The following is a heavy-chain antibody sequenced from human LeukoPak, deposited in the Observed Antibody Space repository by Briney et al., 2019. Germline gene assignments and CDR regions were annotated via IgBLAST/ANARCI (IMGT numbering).Heavy chain of an antibody. Sequence: GRSLRLSCAASGFTFSNYGMQWVRQAPGKGLEWVAVVSSTGSAQYYDDSVRGRFTISRDNAENSLYLQMNSLRDDDTAVYYCARVAPGLDYWGQGTLVTVSS. CDR2: VSSTGSAQ. CDR1: GFTFSNYG. CDR3: ARVAPGLDY. J-gene: IGHJ4*02. V-gene: IGHV3-30*03.